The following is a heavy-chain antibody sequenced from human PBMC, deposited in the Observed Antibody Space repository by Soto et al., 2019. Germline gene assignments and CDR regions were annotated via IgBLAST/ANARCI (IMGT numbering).Heavy chain of an antibody. CDR2: INPSSGGT. CDR1: GYPFTGPY. Sequence: ASVKVSCKASGYPFTGPYIYWVRQAPGQGLEWMGWINPSSGGTEFAEKFQGRVTVTRDTSIRTVFLELNSLTSDDTGVYFCAREFRTFSHGVEVWGQGTAVIVSS. J-gene: IGHJ6*01. V-gene: IGHV1-2*02. CDR3: AREFRTFSHGVEV. D-gene: IGHD3-16*01.